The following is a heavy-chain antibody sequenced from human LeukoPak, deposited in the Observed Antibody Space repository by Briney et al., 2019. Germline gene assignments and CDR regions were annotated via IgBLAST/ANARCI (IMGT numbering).Heavy chain of an antibody. CDR1: RYTFSSYA. CDR3: AREEIVGATSVDY. D-gene: IGHD1-26*01. Sequence: ASVKVSCKASRYTFSSYAISWVRQAPGQGLEWMGRIIPIFGTANYAQKLQGRVTMTSDTSTSTAYMELRSLRSDDTAVYYCAREEIVGATSVDYWGQGTLVTVSS. CDR2: IIPIFGTA. V-gene: IGHV1-69*06. J-gene: IGHJ4*02.